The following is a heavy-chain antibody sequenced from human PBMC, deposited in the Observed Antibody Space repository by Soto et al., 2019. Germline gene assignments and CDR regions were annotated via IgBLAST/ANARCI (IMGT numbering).Heavy chain of an antibody. D-gene: IGHD3-3*02. CDR2: INHSGGT. Sequence: QVQLQQWGAGLLKPSETLSHTCSVYGGSIGGYTWTWIRQSPGKGLEWIGEINHSGGTNYNSSLKSRVIRSVDTTKNQFSLIVYSVTAADTAVYYCARDRQYYHFWSGNQNEGPHGMDVCGQGTTVTVSS. J-gene: IGHJ6*02. V-gene: IGHV4-34*02. CDR3: ARDRQYYHFWSGNQNEGPHGMDV. CDR1: GGSIGGYT.